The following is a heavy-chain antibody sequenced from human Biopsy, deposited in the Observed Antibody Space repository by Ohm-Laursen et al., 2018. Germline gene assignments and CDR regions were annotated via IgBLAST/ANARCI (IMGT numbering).Heavy chain of an antibody. CDR3: ASVVLGPTNDAFDL. J-gene: IGHJ3*01. CDR1: DDSIRNFY. D-gene: IGHD3-22*01. V-gene: IGHV4-59*12. Sequence: TLSFTCTVSDDSIRNFYWTWIRQPPGQGLEWIGHASYSGYTNYNPSLKSRVTISVDTSKNHFSLNLRSVTAADTAMYYCASVVLGPTNDAFDLWGQGTMVVVSS. CDR2: ASYSGYT.